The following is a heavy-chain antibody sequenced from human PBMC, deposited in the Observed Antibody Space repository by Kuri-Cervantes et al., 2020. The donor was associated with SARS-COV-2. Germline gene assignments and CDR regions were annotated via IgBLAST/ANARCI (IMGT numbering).Heavy chain of an antibody. CDR1: GFTFSSYA. D-gene: IGHD2-15*01. CDR3: AKWDVIVVVAAPELHY. V-gene: IGHV3-23*01. Sequence: GESLKISCAASGFTFSSYAMNWVRQAPGKGLEWVSVIGGSGVRTNYADSVKGRFTISRDNSKNTLYLQMNSLRAEDTAVYYCAKWDVIVVVAAPELHYWGQGTLVTVSS. CDR2: IGGSGVRT. J-gene: IGHJ4*02.